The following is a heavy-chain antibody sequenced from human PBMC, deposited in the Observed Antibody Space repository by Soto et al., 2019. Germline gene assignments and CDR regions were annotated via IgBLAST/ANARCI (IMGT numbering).Heavy chain of an antibody. V-gene: IGHV1-69*02. CDR2: IIPILGIA. CDR3: AIAERSFDGYSYGSAFDI. D-gene: IGHD5-18*01. Sequence: ASVKVSCKASGGTFSSYTISWVRQAPGQGLEWMGRIIPILGIANYAQKFQGRVTITADKSTSTAYMELSSLRSEDTAVYYCAIAERSFDGYSYGSAFDIWGQGTMVTVSS. CDR1: GGTFSSYT. J-gene: IGHJ3*02.